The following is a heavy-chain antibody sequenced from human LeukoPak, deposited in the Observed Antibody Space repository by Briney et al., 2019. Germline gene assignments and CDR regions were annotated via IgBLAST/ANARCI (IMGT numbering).Heavy chain of an antibody. Sequence: SETLSLTCTVSGGSISSSSYYWGWIRQPPGKGLEWIGSIYYSGSTYYNPSLKSRVTISVDTSKNQFSLKLSSATAADTAVYYCARVQARNYYYYYMDVWGKGTTVTVSS. J-gene: IGHJ6*03. V-gene: IGHV4-39*07. CDR1: GGSISSSSYY. CDR2: IYYSGST. D-gene: IGHD1-26*01. CDR3: ARVQARNYYYYYMDV.